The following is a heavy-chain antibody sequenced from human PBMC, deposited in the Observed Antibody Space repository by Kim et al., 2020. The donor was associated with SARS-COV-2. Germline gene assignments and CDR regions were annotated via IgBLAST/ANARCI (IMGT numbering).Heavy chain of an antibody. V-gene: IGHV4-31*03. CDR1: GGSISSGGYY. D-gene: IGHD6-13*01. J-gene: IGHJ6*02. CDR2: IYYSGTT. CDR3: ARGAEISSSWYGGPYYYGMDV. Sequence: SETLSLTCTVSGGSISSGGYYWSWIRQHPGKGLEWIGYIYYSGTTYYNPSLKSRVTISVDTSKNQFSLKLSSVTAADTAVYYCARGAEISSSWYGGPYYYGMDVWGQGTTVTVSS.